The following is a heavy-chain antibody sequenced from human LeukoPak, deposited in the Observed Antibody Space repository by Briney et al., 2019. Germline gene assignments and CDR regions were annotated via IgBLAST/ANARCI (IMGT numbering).Heavy chain of an antibody. Sequence: SVKVSCKASGGTFSSYTISWVRQAPGQGLEWMGRIIPILGIANFVQKFQGRVTITADKSTSTAYMDLSSLRSEDTAVYSCARAGDCSSTSCYTGWFDPWGQGTLVTVSS. J-gene: IGHJ5*02. CDR1: GGTFSSYT. CDR3: ARAGDCSSTSCYTGWFDP. V-gene: IGHV1-69*02. D-gene: IGHD2-2*02. CDR2: IIPILGIA.